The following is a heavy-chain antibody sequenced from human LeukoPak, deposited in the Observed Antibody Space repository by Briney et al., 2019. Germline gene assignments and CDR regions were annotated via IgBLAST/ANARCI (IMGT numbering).Heavy chain of an antibody. D-gene: IGHD3-22*01. CDR3: ARESLDYYDSSGYSYFDY. J-gene: IGHJ4*02. CDR1: GGSISSSNW. CDR2: IYPSGST. Sequence: PSETLSLTCAVSGGSISSSNWWSWVRQPPGKGLEWIGEIYPSGSTNYNPSLKSRVTISVDKSKNQFSLKLSSVTAADTAVYYCARESLDYYDSSGYSYFDYWGQGTLVTVSS. V-gene: IGHV4-4*02.